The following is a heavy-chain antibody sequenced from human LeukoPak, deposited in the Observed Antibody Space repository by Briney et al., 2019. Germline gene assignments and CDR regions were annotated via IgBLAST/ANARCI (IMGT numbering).Heavy chain of an antibody. CDR1: GFTVGGNY. J-gene: IGHJ4*02. Sequence: TGGSLRLSCAASGFTVGGNYMSWVRQAPGKGLEWVSVIYSSDNTYYIDSVKGRFTISRDNSKNTLYLQMNSLRAEDTAVYYCAGRRVLDASFDYWGQGTLVTVSS. D-gene: IGHD3-16*01. CDR3: AGRRVLDASFDY. V-gene: IGHV3-66*02. CDR2: IYSSDNT.